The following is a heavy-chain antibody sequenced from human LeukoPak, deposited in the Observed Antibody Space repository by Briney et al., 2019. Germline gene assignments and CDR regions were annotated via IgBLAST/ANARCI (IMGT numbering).Heavy chain of an antibody. CDR2: IYHSGST. D-gene: IGHD2-15*01. CDR3: ARANCGGGSCYSDY. Sequence: SEALSLTCNVSAGSISSRSYYWSWLRQPPGKGLEWIATIYHSGSTYYNASLKSRVTISVDTSKSHFSLKLSPVTAADTAVYYCARANCGGGSCYSDYWGQGTLVTVSS. V-gene: IGHV4-39*02. J-gene: IGHJ4*02. CDR1: AGSISSRSYY.